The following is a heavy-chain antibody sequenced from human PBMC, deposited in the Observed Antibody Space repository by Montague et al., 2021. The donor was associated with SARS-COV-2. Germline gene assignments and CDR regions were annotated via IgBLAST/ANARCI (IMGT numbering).Heavy chain of an antibody. CDR3: ARVEGMIGGITHFDY. CDR1: GASMKSYY. V-gene: IGHV4-59*01. CDR2: TYYSGST. Sequence: SETLSLTCSVSGASMKSYYWTWVRQSPGKGLQWIGYTYYSGSTSYDPSLQSRLTMIVDTSKNQFTLRLMSVTAADSAVYYCARVEGMIGGITHFDYWGQGLPVTVSS. D-gene: IGHD2-21*01. J-gene: IGHJ4*02.